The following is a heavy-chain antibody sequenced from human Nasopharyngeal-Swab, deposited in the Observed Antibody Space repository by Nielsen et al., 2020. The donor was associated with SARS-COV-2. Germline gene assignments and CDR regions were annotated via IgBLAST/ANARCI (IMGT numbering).Heavy chain of an antibody. Sequence: GESLKISCAASGSTFSSYDMHWVRQATGKGLEWVSAIGTAGDTYYPGSVKGRFTISRENAKNSLYLQMNSLRAGDTAVYYCARARGNWNDDYYYGMDVWGQGTTVTVSS. CDR2: IGTAGDT. V-gene: IGHV3-13*01. J-gene: IGHJ6*02. CDR1: GSTFSSYD. CDR3: ARARGNWNDDYYYGMDV. D-gene: IGHD1-1*01.